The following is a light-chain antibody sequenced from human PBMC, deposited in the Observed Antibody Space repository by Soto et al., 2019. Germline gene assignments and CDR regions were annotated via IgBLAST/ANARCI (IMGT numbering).Light chain of an antibody. CDR1: QSISSW. J-gene: IGKJ2*01. CDR2: DAS. CDR3: QQYNSFPYT. V-gene: IGKV1-5*01. Sequence: DIQMTQSPSTLSASVGDRVTITCRAIQSISSWLAWYHQKAGKAPKLLIYDASSLESGVPSRFSGSRSGTEFTLTITSLQPDDFATYYCQQYNSFPYTFGQGTKLEIK.